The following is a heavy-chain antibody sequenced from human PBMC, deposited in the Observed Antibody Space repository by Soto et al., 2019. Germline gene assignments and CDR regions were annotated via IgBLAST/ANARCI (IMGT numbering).Heavy chain of an antibody. J-gene: IGHJ4*02. D-gene: IGHD5-12*01. V-gene: IGHV4-59*08. Sequence: SETLSLTCTVSGGSISSYYWSWIRQPPGKGLEWIGYIYYRGSTNYNPSLKSRVTISVDTSKNQFSLKLSSVTAADTAVYYCTGLLSGYDYLDYWGQGTLVTVSS. CDR2: IYYRGST. CDR3: TGLLSGYDYLDY. CDR1: GGSISSYY.